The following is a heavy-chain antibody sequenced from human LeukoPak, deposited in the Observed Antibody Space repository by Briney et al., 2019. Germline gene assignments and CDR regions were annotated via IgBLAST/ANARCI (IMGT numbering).Heavy chain of an antibody. V-gene: IGHV1-69*04. CDR3: AREAAQTSEFDY. D-gene: IGHD6-13*01. Sequence: ASVKVSRKASGGTFSSYAISWVQQAPGQGLEWMGRIIPILGIANYAQKFQGRVTITADKSTSTAYMELSSLRSEDTAVYYCAREAAQTSEFDYWGQGTLVTVSS. CDR1: GGTFSSYA. CDR2: IIPILGIA. J-gene: IGHJ4*02.